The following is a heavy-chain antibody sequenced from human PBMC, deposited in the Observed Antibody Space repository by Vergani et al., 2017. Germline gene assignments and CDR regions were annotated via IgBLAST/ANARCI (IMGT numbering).Heavy chain of an antibody. CDR1: GFTFSSYA. Sequence: EVQLLESGGGLVQPGGSLRLSCAASGFTFSSYAMSWVRQAPGKGLEWVSYISSSGSTIYYADSVKGRFTISRDNAKNSLYLQMNSLRAEDTAVYYCARASGGKPFDYWGQGTLVTVSS. J-gene: IGHJ4*02. CDR2: ISSSGSTI. D-gene: IGHD2-15*01. CDR3: ARASGGKPFDY. V-gene: IGHV3-48*04.